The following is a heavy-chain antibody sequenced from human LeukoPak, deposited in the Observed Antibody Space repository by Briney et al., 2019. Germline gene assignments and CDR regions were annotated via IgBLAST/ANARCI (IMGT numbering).Heavy chain of an antibody. CDR2: MNPNSGNT. CDR3: ATPYSSGWSGGYNYFDY. V-gene: IGHV1-8*01. Sequence: GASVKVSCKASGYTFTSYDINWVRQATGQGLEWMGWMNPNSGNTGYAQKFQGRVTMTRNTSISTAYMELSSLRSEDTAVYYCATPYSSGWSGGYNYFDYWGQGTLVTVSS. J-gene: IGHJ4*02. CDR1: GYTFTSYD. D-gene: IGHD6-19*01.